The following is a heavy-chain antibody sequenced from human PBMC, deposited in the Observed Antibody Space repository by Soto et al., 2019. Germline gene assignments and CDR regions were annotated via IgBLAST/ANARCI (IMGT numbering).Heavy chain of an antibody. V-gene: IGHV2-70*01. D-gene: IGHD3-22*01. Sequence: ESGPTLVNPTQTLTLTCTFSGFSLSTSGMCVSWIRQPPGKALEWLALIDWHDDKYYSTSLKTRLTISKDTSKNQVVLTMTNMYPVDTATYYCARIPYYYDSSGYYYYYGMDVWGQGTTVTVS. CDR3: ARIPYYYDSSGYYYYYGMDV. J-gene: IGHJ6*02. CDR2: IDWHDDK. CDR1: GFSLSTSGMC.